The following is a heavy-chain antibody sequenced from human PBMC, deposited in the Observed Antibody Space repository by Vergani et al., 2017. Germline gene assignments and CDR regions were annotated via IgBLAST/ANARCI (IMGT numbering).Heavy chain of an antibody. J-gene: IGHJ6*02. D-gene: IGHD4-17*01. CDR1: GYTFTDHY. CDR3: ATPQTVTTGGMEV. Sequence: EVQLEKSGAEVKKPGATMKISCKVSGYTFTDHYMHWVKQAPGKGLEWMGLVDPEDGETIYAEKFKGRVTIAADTSTDTAHLELSSLRSEDTAVYSCATPQTVTTGGMEVWGQGTTVIVSS. V-gene: IGHV1-69-2*01. CDR2: VDPEDGET.